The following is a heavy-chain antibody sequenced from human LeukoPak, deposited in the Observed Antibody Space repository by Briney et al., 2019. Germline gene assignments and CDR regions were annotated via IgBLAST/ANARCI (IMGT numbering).Heavy chain of an antibody. J-gene: IGHJ6*04. CDR1: GYTFTGYY. D-gene: IGHD1-26*01. CDR3: ARGEHLGSSGFKVV. CDR2: INPNSGGT. V-gene: IGHV1-2*02. Sequence: ASVKVSCKASGYTFTGYYMNWVRQAPGQGLEWMGWINPNSGGTNYAQNIPGRVTLTRDTSISTANLELSRLSSDAPAGSSFARGEHLGSSGFKVVWGKGDTVTASS.